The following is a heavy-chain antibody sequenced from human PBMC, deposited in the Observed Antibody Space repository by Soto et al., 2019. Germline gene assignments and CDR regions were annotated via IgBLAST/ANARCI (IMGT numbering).Heavy chain of an antibody. D-gene: IGHD3-22*01. Sequence: GVSVKVSCKASRYTFTSYCISWVRQAPGKGLEWMGWISAYNGNTNYAQKLQGRVTMTTDTSTSTAYMELRSLRSDDTAVYYCARSGYYDSSGYYTPVYYYGMDVWGQGTTVTVSS. V-gene: IGHV1-18*04. CDR3: ARSGYYDSSGYYTPVYYYGMDV. J-gene: IGHJ6*02. CDR1: RYTFTSYC. CDR2: ISAYNGNT.